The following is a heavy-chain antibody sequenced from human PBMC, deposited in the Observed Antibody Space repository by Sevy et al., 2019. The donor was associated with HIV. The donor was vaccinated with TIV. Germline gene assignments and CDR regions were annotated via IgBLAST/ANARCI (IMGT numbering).Heavy chain of an antibody. J-gene: IGHJ4*02. Sequence: GGSLRLSCAASGFTFSSYSMNWVRQAPGKGLEWVSYISSSSSTIYYADSVKGRFTISRDNAKNSLYLQMNSRRAEDTAVYYCARLSGYSSSWSYFDYWGQGTLVTVSS. CDR1: GFTFSSYS. CDR3: ARLSGYSSSWSYFDY. D-gene: IGHD6-13*01. V-gene: IGHV3-48*01. CDR2: ISSSSSTI.